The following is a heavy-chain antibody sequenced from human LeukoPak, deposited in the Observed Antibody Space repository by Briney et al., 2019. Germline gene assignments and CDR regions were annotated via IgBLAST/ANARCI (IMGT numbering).Heavy chain of an antibody. Sequence: GASVKVSSKASRYTFTGQYIHWVRQAPGQGVWWVGWINPNSGGTNYAQKFQGRVTMARDTSISTAYMELSSLRSDDTAVYYCARGSGRQQLWFDPWGQGTLVTVSS. V-gene: IGHV1-2*02. D-gene: IGHD6-13*01. CDR2: INPNSGGT. J-gene: IGHJ5*02. CDR3: ARGSGRQQLWFDP. CDR1: RYTFTGQY.